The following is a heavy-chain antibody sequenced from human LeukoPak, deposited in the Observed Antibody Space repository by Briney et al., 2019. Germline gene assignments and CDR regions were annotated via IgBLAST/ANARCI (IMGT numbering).Heavy chain of an antibody. Sequence: SVKLCCKASGASFSSYAIRWVRQAPGQGLGWMGGTIPMFDAGEYAQKYQGRVTVTADKSSTTVYMELSSLRSEDTAVYYCASPPVPQAAAITPGYFYYYMDVWGKGTTVTVSS. J-gene: IGHJ6*03. CDR1: GASFSSYA. V-gene: IGHV1-69*06. CDR2: TIPMFDAG. CDR3: ASPPVPQAAAITPGYFYYYMDV. D-gene: IGHD6-13*01.